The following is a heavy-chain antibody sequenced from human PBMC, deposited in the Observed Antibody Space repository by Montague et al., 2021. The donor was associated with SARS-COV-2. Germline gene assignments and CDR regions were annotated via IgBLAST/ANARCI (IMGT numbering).Heavy chain of an antibody. CDR3: ARDLGDRDGGFDY. Sequence: SETLSLTCTVSGASINGHHWSWIRQPPGKGLEWIGYMKSSGSTNYKPSLKSRVTISVDTSKKQASLKMISVTAADTAVYYCARDLGDRDGGFDYWGQGTLVTVPS. CDR2: MKSSGST. D-gene: IGHD3-16*01. V-gene: IGHV4-59*11. CDR1: GASINGHH. J-gene: IGHJ4*02.